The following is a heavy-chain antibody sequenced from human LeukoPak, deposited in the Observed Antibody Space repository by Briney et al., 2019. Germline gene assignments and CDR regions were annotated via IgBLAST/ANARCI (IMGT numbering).Heavy chain of an antibody. CDR3: ARDEGSGWYVYYYYYYGMDV. J-gene: IGHJ6*02. D-gene: IGHD6-19*01. V-gene: IGHV1-3*01. Sequence: ASVKVSCTASGYTFTSYAIHWVRQAPGQRLEWMGWINAGNGNTQYSQKFQGRVTITRDTSASTAYMELSSLRSEDTAVYYCARDEGSGWYVYYYYYYGMDVWGQGTTVTVSS. CDR1: GYTFTSYA. CDR2: INAGNGNT.